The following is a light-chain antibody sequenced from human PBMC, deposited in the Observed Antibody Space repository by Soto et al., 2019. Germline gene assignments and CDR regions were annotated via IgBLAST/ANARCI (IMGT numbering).Light chain of an antibody. CDR2: EVS. CDR3: SSYTANSRL. V-gene: IGLV2-14*01. Sequence: QSVLTQPASVSGSPGQSITISCIGTSSDVGGYNYVSWYQQHPGKAPKLIIYEVSHRPSGVSNRFSGSKSGNTASLTISGLQAEDEADYYCSSYTANSRLFGTGTKLTVL. CDR1: SSDVGGYNY. J-gene: IGLJ1*01.